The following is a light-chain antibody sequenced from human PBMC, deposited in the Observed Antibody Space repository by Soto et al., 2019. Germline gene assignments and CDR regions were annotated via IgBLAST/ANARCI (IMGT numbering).Light chain of an antibody. V-gene: IGLV1-40*01. Sequence: QSVLTQPPSVSGAPGQRITIACTGSSSNIGAGYDVHWYRQLPGTVTKVLIYGNTNRPSGVPDRFSGSKSGTSASLAITGLQAEDEADYYCQSYDSSLSAWVFGGGTEVTVL. CDR1: SSNIGAGYD. J-gene: IGLJ3*02. CDR3: QSYDSSLSAWV. CDR2: GNT.